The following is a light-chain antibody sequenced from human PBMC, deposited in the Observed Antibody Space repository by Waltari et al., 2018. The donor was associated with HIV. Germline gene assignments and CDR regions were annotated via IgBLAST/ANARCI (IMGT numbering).Light chain of an antibody. CDR1: QGIRND. CDR2: DAS. Sequence: AIQMTQSPSSLSASVGDRVIITCRASQGIRNDLSWYQQKPGKDPKLLIYDASSLQSGVPSRFSGSGSGTDFTLTISSLQPEDFATYYCLQDDSYPLTFGGGTKVEIK. J-gene: IGKJ4*01. V-gene: IGKV1-6*01. CDR3: LQDDSYPLT.